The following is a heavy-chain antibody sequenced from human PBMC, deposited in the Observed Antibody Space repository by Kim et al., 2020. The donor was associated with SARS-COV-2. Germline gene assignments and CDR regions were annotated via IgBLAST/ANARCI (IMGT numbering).Heavy chain of an antibody. Sequence: LMSRVTISVDTSKNQFSLKLSSVTAADTAVYYCARTKRITIFGVVQWFDPWGQGTLVTVSS. V-gene: IGHV4-30-2*05. CDR3: ARTKRITIFGVVQWFDP. D-gene: IGHD3-3*01. J-gene: IGHJ5*02.